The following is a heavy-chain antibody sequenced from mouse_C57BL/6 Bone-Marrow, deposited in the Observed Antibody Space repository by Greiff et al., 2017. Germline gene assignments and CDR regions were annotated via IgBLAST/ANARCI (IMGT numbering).Heavy chain of an antibody. V-gene: IGHV1-15*01. CDR3: TLYRRENYFDY. Sequence: VQLQQSGAELVRPGASVTLSCKASGYTFTDYEMHWVKQTPVHGLEWIGAIAPETGGTAYNQKFKGKAILTADKSSSTAYMELRSLTSEDSAVYYCTLYRRENYFDYWGQGTTLTVSS. J-gene: IGHJ2*01. CDR2: IAPETGGT. D-gene: IGHD5-1-1*01. CDR1: GYTFTDYE.